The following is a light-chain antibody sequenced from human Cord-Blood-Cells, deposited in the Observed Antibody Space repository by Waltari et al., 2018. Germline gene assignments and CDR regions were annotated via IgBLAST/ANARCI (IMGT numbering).Light chain of an antibody. V-gene: IGKV3-11*01. CDR1: QSVSSY. CDR2: DAS. J-gene: IGKJ5*01. CDR3: QQSSNWPPIT. Sequence: EIVLTQSPATLSLSPGERATLSCRASQSVSSYLAWYQQKPGQAPSLLIYDASNRATGIPARFSGSGSGTDFTLTISSLEPEDFAVYYCQQSSNWPPITFDQGTRLEIK.